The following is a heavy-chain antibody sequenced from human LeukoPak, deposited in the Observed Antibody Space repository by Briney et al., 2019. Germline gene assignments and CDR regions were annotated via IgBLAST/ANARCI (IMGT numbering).Heavy chain of an antibody. D-gene: IGHD6-13*01. V-gene: IGHV3-74*01. J-gene: IGHJ3*02. CDR3: AKAATGTRNAFDI. Sequence: GGSLRLSCAASGFTFSSFAMSWVRQAPGKGLVWVSRVNSDGSSTNYADSVKGRFTISRDNAKNTLYLQMNSLRAEDTAVYYCAKAATGTRNAFDIWGQGTMVTVSS. CDR2: VNSDGSST. CDR1: GFTFSSFA.